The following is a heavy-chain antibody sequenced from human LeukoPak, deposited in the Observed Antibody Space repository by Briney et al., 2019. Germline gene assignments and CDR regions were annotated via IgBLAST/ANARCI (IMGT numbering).Heavy chain of an antibody. V-gene: IGHV3-23*01. J-gene: IGHJ4*01. CDR1: GFTFRSYA. CDR3: PTAPSASSADAVL. Sequence: GGSLRLSCAASGFTFRSYAMSWVREAPARGLEWVSGLRGNGDTFYAWSVKVRFTLSRDESRNTVYLQLNTLRVEDTAVHYCPTAPSASSADAVLRGHGTLVTVSS. D-gene: IGHD3-10*01. CDR2: LRGNGDT.